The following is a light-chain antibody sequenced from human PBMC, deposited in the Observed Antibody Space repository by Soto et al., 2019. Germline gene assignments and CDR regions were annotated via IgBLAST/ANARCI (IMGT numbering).Light chain of an antibody. Sequence: IVMTQSPATLSVSPGERATFSCRASQNIYSNIAWYQQRPGQAPRLLIYRASTRATGVPARFSGSGSGTESTLTISSLQSEDFAVYSCLQYHNLWAFGQGTKVDIK. J-gene: IGKJ1*01. CDR1: QNIYSN. CDR3: LQYHNLWA. CDR2: RAS. V-gene: IGKV3-15*01.